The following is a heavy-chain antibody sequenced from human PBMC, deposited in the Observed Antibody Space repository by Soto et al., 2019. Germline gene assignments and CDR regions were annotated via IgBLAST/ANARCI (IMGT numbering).Heavy chain of an antibody. CDR3: AKSPGRYSGYELRGYYFDY. Sequence: VQLVESGGGVVQPGRSLRLSCAASGFTFSSYGMHWVRQAPGKGLEWVAVISYDGSNKYYADSVKGRFTISRDNSKNTLYLQMNSLRAEDTAVYYCAKSPGRYSGYELRGYYFDYWGQGTLVTVSS. CDR1: GFTFSSYG. J-gene: IGHJ4*02. D-gene: IGHD5-12*01. V-gene: IGHV3-30*18. CDR2: ISYDGSNK.